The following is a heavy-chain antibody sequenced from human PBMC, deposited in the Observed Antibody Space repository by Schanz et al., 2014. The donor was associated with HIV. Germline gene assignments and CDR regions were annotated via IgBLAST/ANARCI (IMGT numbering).Heavy chain of an antibody. CDR2: ISRSGSTI. Sequence: VQLLESGGGLVQPGGSLRLSCAASGFTFSSYAMSWIRQAPGKGLEWVSYISRSGSTIYYADSVKGRFTISRDNAKNSLYLQMNSLRAEDTAVYYCARVSGYNSPDAFDIWGQGTMVTVSS. J-gene: IGHJ3*02. D-gene: IGHD5-12*01. CDR3: ARVSGYNSPDAFDI. CDR1: GFTFSSYA. V-gene: IGHV3-48*04.